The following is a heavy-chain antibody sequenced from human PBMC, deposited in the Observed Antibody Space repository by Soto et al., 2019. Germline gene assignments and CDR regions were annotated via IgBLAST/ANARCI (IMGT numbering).Heavy chain of an antibody. J-gene: IGHJ4*02. Sequence: QVQLQESGPGLVKPSQTLSLTCTVSGGSISSGDYYWSWIRQPPGKGLEWIGYIYYSGSTYYNPSLKSRVTISVDTSKTQFSLKMSSVTAADTAVYYCARVPTYYYDSSGYSIMDDWGQGTLVTVSS. CDR2: IYYSGST. CDR3: ARVPTYYYDSSGYSIMDD. CDR1: GGSISSGDYY. D-gene: IGHD3-22*01. V-gene: IGHV4-30-4*01.